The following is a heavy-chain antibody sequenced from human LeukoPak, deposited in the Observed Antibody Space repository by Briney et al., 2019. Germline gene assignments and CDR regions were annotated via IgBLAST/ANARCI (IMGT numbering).Heavy chain of an antibody. CDR2: ISGNGLGT. V-gene: IGHV3-23*01. D-gene: IGHD3-22*01. CDR3: AKDANYLCSSGYLIPIDF. Sequence: PGGSLRLSCAASGFTFSRNAMNWVRQAPGKGLEWVAAISGNGLGTYYADSVKGRFNISRDNSRNTLYLQMNSLRIEDTAFYYCAKDANYLCSSGYLIPIDFWGQGTLVSVAS. CDR1: GFTFSRNA. J-gene: IGHJ4*02.